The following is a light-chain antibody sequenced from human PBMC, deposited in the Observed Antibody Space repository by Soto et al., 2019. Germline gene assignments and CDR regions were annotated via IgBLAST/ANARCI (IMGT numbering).Light chain of an antibody. CDR2: AAS. CDR1: QSISTY. J-gene: IGKJ1*01. CDR3: HQTYANPWT. Sequence: DTPMTQSPSSLSASVGDRVSITCRASQSISTYLNWYQQKPGMAPKVLIYAASRLQSGVPSRFSGSGSGTDFTLTISSLQPEDFATYYCHQTYANPWTFGQGTKVEIK. V-gene: IGKV1-39*01.